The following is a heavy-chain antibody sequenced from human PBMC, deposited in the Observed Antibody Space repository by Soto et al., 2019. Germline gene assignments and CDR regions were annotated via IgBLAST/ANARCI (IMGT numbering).Heavy chain of an antibody. CDR3: ARAWAVPVSHWGD. D-gene: IGHD6-19*01. CDR2: IYFSGST. CDR1: GDSMNPYY. Sequence: QVQLQESGPGLVKPSETLSLTCTVSGDSMNPYYWSWIRQPPGQGLEWIGYIYFSGSTNFNPSLNSRGTLSLDTSKRQFFLTLTSVTAADTACYYCARAWAVPVSHWGDWGRGNLVTVSS. J-gene: IGHJ4*02. V-gene: IGHV4-59*01.